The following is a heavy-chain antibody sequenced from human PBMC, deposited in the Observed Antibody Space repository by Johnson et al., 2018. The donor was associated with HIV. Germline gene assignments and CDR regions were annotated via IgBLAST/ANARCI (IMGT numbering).Heavy chain of an antibody. CDR2: IKQDGSEK. CDR1: GFTFSSYW. D-gene: IGHD2-21*02. Sequence: EVQLVESGGGLVQPGGSLRLSCAASGFTFSSYWMSWVRQAPGKGLEWVANIKQDGSEKYYVDSVKGRFTISRDNAKNSLYLQMNSLRAEDTAVYYCARGPSAYCGGDCPGGAFDIWGQGTMVTVSS. CDR3: ARGPSAYCGGDCPGGAFDI. J-gene: IGHJ3*02. V-gene: IGHV3-7*01.